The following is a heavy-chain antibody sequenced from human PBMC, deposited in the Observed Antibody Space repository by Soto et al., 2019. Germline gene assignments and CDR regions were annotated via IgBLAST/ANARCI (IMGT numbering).Heavy chain of an antibody. D-gene: IGHD3-3*01. CDR1: GFSFRSYG. J-gene: IGHJ4*02. CDR3: ATTITTPRLSSSRGRGALIDH. CDR2: ISNEGSCQ. V-gene: IGHV3-30*03. Sequence: QVQLVESGGGVVQPGTSLRLSCAASGFSFRSYGMHWVRQAPGKGLEWLAVISNEGSCQHYADSVKGRCTISRDNAEHTLPLLMDTLRPEDTAGYYCATTITTPRLSSSRGRGALIDHWGQGTLVTVSS.